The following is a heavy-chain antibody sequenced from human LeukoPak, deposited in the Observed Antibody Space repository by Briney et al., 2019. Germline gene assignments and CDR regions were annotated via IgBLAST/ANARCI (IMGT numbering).Heavy chain of an antibody. J-gene: IGHJ4*02. V-gene: IGHV3-66*01. D-gene: IGHD4-17*01. Sequence: GVSLRLSCAASGFSVNGNYWHWVRQAPGKAPQWISIIYNDGKTRYADSVRGRFTFSRDNSKNTLYLQMDSLRAEDTAVYYCAGGDYPLSYWGQGSLVTVSS. CDR3: AGGDYPLSY. CDR2: IYNDGKT. CDR1: GFSVNGNY.